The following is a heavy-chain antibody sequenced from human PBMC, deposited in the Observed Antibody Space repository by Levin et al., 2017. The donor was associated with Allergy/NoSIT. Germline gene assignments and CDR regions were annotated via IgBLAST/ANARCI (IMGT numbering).Heavy chain of an antibody. J-gene: IGHJ3*02. V-gene: IGHV3-9*01. CDR2: INWNSDNI. CDR3: ARSVAAAATTAVWDAFDI. Sequence: GGSLRLSCAASGFTFDDYAMHWVRQAPGKGLEWVSGINWNSDNIVYADSVKGRFTISRDNANNSLYLQMNSLRPEDTALYYCARSVAAAATTAVWDAFDIWGQGTMLTVSS. CDR1: GFTFDDYA. D-gene: IGHD6-13*01.